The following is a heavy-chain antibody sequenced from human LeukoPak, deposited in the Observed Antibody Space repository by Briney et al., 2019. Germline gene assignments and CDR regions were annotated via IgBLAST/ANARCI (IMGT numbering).Heavy chain of an antibody. V-gene: IGHV3-53*01. CDR2: VYSGGST. D-gene: IGHD3-10*01. CDR3: ARVTGGSGSILSWGRDYYYGMDV. J-gene: IGHJ6*02. CDR1: GFIVSANY. Sequence: GGSLRLSCAASGFIVSANYMSWVRQAPGEGLEWVSVVYSGGSTYYADSVKGRFTISRDNSKNTLYFQMNSLRAEDTAVYYCARVTGGSGSILSWGRDYYYGMDVWGQGTTVTVSS.